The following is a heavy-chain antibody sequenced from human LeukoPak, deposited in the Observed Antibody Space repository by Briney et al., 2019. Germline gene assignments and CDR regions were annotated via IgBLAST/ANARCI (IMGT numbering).Heavy chain of an antibody. V-gene: IGHV3-30*02. CDR2: IRYDGSNK. CDR1: GFTFSSYG. CDR3: AKDDPTGRYL. J-gene: IGHJ4*02. Sequence: GGSLRLSCAASGFTFSSYGMHWVRQAPGKGLEWVAFIRYDGSNKYYADSVKGRFTISRDNAKNSLYLQMNSLRVEDTALYYCAKDDPTGRYLWGQGTLVTVSS. D-gene: IGHD1-26*01.